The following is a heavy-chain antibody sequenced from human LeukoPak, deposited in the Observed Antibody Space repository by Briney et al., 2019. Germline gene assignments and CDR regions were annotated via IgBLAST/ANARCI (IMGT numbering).Heavy chain of an antibody. Sequence: GASVKVSCKASGGTFSSYAISWVRQAPGQGLEWMGGIIPIFGTANYAQKFQGRVTITADESTSTAYMELSSLRSEDTAVYYCASRDAVFGVVTEEYFQHWGQGTLVTVSS. CDR3: ASRDAVFGVVTEEYFQH. D-gene: IGHD3-3*01. J-gene: IGHJ1*01. CDR1: GGTFSSYA. V-gene: IGHV1-69*13. CDR2: IIPIFGTA.